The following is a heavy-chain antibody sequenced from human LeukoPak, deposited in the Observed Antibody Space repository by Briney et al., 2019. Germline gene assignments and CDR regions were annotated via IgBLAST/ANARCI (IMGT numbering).Heavy chain of an antibody. J-gene: IGHJ6*03. D-gene: IGHD2-8*02. CDR1: GFTFRNYG. V-gene: IGHV3-30*02. CDR3: AKDPGASVSGFYMDV. CDR2: IWSDGNNR. Sequence: GGSLRLSCAASGFTFRNYGMHWVRQATGKGLEWVSFIWSDGNNRFYAESVKGRFTISRDNSKNMLYLQMDTLRAEDTALYYCAKDPGASVSGFYMDVWGKGTTVIVSS.